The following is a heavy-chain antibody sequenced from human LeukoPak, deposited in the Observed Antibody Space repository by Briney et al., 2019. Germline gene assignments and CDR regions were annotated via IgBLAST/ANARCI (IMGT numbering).Heavy chain of an antibody. V-gene: IGHV4-34*01. D-gene: IGHD6-13*01. CDR3: ARPRRFPQYSSSCCYFDY. CDR1: GGSFSGYY. Sequence: KPSETLSLTCAVYGGSFSGYYWSWIRQPPGKGLEWIGEINHSGSTNYNPSLKSRVTISVDTSKNQFSLKLSSVTAADTAVYYCARPRRFPQYSSSCCYFDYWGQGTLVTVSS. J-gene: IGHJ4*02. CDR2: INHSGST.